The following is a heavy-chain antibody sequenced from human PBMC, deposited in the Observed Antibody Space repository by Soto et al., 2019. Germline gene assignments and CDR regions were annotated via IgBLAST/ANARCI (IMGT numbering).Heavy chain of an antibody. CDR3: ARDRSSWYRYYYYHGMDV. CDR2: TYYRSKWYN. Sequence: SQTLSLTCAISGDSVSSNSAAWNWIRQSPSRGLEWLGRTYYRSKWYNDYAVSVKSRITINPDTSKNQFSLQLNSVTPEDTAVYYCARDRSSWYRYYYYHGMDVWGQGTTVTVSS. D-gene: IGHD6-13*01. V-gene: IGHV6-1*01. J-gene: IGHJ6*02. CDR1: GDSVSSNSAA.